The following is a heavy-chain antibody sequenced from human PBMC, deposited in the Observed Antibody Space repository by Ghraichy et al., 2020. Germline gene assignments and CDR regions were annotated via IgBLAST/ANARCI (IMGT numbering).Heavy chain of an antibody. CDR1: GYTFTGYY. Sequence: ASVKVSCKASGYTFTGYYMHWVRQAPGQGLEWMGWINPNSGGTNYAQKFQGRVTMTRDTSISTAYMELSRLRSDDTAVYYCVSTRGYYYGMDVWGQGTTVTVSS. CDR2: INPNSGGT. CDR3: VSTRGYYYGMDV. J-gene: IGHJ6*02. V-gene: IGHV1-2*02. D-gene: IGHD2/OR15-2a*01.